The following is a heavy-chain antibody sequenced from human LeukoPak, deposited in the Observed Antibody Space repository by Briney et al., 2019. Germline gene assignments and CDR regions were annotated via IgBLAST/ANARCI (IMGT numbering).Heavy chain of an antibody. Sequence: GRSLRLSCAASGFTFSSYGMHWVRQAPGKGLEWVAVISYDGSNKYYADSVKGRFTISRDNSKNTLYLQMNSLRAEDTAVYYCARDYGGNLDYWGQGTLVTVSS. CDR3: ARDYGGNLDY. V-gene: IGHV3-30*03. J-gene: IGHJ4*02. CDR1: GFTFSSYG. CDR2: ISYDGSNK. D-gene: IGHD4-23*01.